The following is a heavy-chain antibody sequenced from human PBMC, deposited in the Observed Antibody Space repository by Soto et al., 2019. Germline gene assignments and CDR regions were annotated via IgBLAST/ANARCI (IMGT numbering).Heavy chain of an antibody. Sequence: SVKVSCKASGGTFSSYAISWVRQAPGQGLEWMGGIIPIFGTANYAQKFQGRVTITADESTSTAYMELSSLRSEDTAVYYCARDDPSTAMVYYYGMDVWGQGTTVTVSS. CDR2: IIPIFGTA. CDR1: GGTFSSYA. D-gene: IGHD5-18*01. J-gene: IGHJ6*02. V-gene: IGHV1-69*13. CDR3: ARDDPSTAMVYYYGMDV.